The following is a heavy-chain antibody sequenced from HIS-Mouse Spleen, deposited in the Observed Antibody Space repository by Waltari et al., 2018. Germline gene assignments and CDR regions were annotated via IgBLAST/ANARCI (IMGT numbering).Heavy chain of an antibody. CDR1: GVTFSSYA. Sequence: QVQLVESGGGVVQPGRSLRLSCAASGVTFSSYAMHWVRQAPGKGLEWVAVIAYDGSNKYYADSVKGRFTISRDNSKNTLYLQMNSLRAEDTAVYYCARARLLWSDYWGQGTLVTVSS. V-gene: IGHV3-30-3*01. CDR2: IAYDGSNK. J-gene: IGHJ4*02. D-gene: IGHD3-10*01. CDR3: ARARLLWSDY.